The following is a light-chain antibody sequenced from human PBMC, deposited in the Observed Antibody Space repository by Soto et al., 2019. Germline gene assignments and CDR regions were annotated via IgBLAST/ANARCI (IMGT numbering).Light chain of an antibody. Sequence: EIVLTQSPGILSLSPGERATLSCRASQSVSSNLARYQQKPSQAPRLLIYGASTRATGIPARFSGSGSGTEFTLTISSLQPEDVATYYCQNHDSAPITFGQGTRLEIK. J-gene: IGKJ5*01. CDR2: GAS. V-gene: IGKV3-15*01. CDR3: QNHDSAPIT. CDR1: QSVSSN.